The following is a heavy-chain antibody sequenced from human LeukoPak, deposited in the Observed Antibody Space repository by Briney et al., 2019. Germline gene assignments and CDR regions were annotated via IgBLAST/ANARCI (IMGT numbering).Heavy chain of an antibody. CDR3: AREVVVVPAAIHP. CDR2: IYHSGST. J-gene: IGHJ5*02. V-gene: IGHV4-38-2*02. CDR1: GYSISSGYY. Sequence: SETLSLTCTVSGYSISSGYYWGWIRQPPGKGLEWIGSIYHSGSTYYNPSLKSRVTISVDRSKNQFSLKLSSVTAADTAVYHCAREVVVVPAAIHPWGQGTLVTVSS. D-gene: IGHD2-2*01.